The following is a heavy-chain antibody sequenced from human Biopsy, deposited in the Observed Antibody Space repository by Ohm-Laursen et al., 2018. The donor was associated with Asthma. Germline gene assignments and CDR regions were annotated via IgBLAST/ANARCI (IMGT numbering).Heavy chain of an antibody. Sequence: PPGTLSLTCTVSGGSVSSGSYYWRWLRQPPGKGLAWVRYISYSGSTDYNPSLKSRLTISMDTSKNQFSLKLSSVTAADTAVYYCARVPTTLRYFDLWGRGTLVTVSS. J-gene: IGHJ2*01. CDR3: ARVPTTLRYFDL. CDR1: GGSVSSGSYY. CDR2: ISYSGST. D-gene: IGHD2-15*01. V-gene: IGHV4-61*01.